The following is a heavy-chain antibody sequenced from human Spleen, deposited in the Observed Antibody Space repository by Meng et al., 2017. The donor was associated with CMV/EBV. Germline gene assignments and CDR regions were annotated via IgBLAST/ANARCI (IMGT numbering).Heavy chain of an antibody. CDR1: GFPFNSYN. J-gene: IGHJ5*02. D-gene: IGHD2-2*01. V-gene: IGHV3-48*04. CDR3: AREDIVVVPAAYTNWFDP. CDR2: ISGRGTTI. Sequence: GESLKISCAASGFPFNSYNMNWVRQAPGKGLEWVSYISGRGTTIYYADSVKGRFTISRDNAKNTLYLQMNSLRAEDTAVYYCAREDIVVVPAAYTNWFDPWGQGTLVTVSS.